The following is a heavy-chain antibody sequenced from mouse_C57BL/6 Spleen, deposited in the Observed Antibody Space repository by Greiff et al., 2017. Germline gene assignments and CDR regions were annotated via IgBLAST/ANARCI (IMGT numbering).Heavy chain of an antibody. D-gene: IGHD1-1*01. Sequence: VQLVESGAELMKPGASVKLSCKATGYTFTGYWIEWVKQRPGHGLEWIGEILPGSGSTNYNEKFKGKATFTADTSSNTAYMQLSSLTTEDSAIYYCARWGTTVVATNYYAMDYWGQGTSVTVSS. CDR1: GYTFTGYW. CDR3: ARWGTTVVATNYYAMDY. V-gene: IGHV1-9*01. J-gene: IGHJ4*01. CDR2: ILPGSGST.